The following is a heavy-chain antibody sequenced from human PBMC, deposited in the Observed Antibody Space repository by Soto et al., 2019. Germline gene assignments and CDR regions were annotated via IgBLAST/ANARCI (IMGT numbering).Heavy chain of an antibody. CDR1: GGSISSGDYY. D-gene: IGHD3-10*01. CDR2: IYYSGST. V-gene: IGHV4-30-4*01. J-gene: IGHJ4*02. CDR3: ARNLGSRYYYGSGSYSLVY. Sequence: SETLSLTCTVSGGSISSGDYYWSWIRQPPGKGLEWIGYIYYSGSTYYNPSLKSRVTISVDTSKNQFSLKLSSVTAADTAVYYCARNLGSRYYYGSGSYSLVYWGQGTLVTV.